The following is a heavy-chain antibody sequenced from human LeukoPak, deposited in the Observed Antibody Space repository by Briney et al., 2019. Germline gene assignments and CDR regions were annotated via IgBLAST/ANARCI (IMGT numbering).Heavy chain of an antibody. CDR1: GFTLGNYA. J-gene: IGHJ4*02. CDR3: AKVGIAAAGGDY. Sequence: GGSLRLSCAASGFTLGNYAMSWVRQTPGKGLEWVSVTSGSGQITSHADSVKGRFTISRDNSKNTLYLQMNSLRAEDTAVYYCAKVGIAAAGGDYWGQGTLVTVSS. V-gene: IGHV3-23*01. CDR2: TSGSGQIT. D-gene: IGHD6-13*01.